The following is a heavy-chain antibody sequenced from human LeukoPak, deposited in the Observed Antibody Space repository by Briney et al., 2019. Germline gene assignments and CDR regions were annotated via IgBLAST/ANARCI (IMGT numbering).Heavy chain of an antibody. V-gene: IGHV3-23*01. CDR2: FSGSGGST. J-gene: IGHJ4*02. CDR3: AKKGVYRVTTSASVDY. CDR1: GFTFSSYA. Sequence: GGSLRLSCAASGFTFSSYAMSWVRQAPGEGLECVSAFSGSGGSTYYADSVRGGFTISRDTYKNTLYLQMNSLSAEHAAVYYCAKKGVYRVTTSASVDYWGQGTLVTVSS. D-gene: IGHD4-11*01.